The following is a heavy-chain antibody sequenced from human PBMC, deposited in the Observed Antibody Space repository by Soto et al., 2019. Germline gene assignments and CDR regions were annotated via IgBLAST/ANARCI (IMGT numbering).Heavy chain of an antibody. CDR3: ATSYGNDWYTF. Sequence: SETLSLTCTVSGSSISNYYWSWIRQPPEKGLEWIGYMHYTGFSNYNPSLKSRLTISVDKSKNQFTLQLTSVTVADTAVYYCATSYGNDWYTFWGQGTQVTVSS. V-gene: IGHV4-59*01. D-gene: IGHD3-9*01. CDR1: GSSISNYY. CDR2: MHYTGFS. J-gene: IGHJ4*02.